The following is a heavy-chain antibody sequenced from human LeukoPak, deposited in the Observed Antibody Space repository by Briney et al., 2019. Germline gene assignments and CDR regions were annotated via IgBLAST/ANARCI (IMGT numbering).Heavy chain of an antibody. J-gene: IGHJ6*02. CDR3: ARGAGVATIIGYYYGMDV. CDR2: IIPILGIA. D-gene: IGHD5-12*01. V-gene: IGHV1-69*02. CDR1: GGTFSSYT. Sequence: SVKVSCKASGGTFSSYTISWVRQAPGQGLEWMGRIIPILGIANYAQKFQGRVTITADKSTSTAYMELSSLRSEDTAVYYCARGAGVATIIGYYYGMDVWGQGTTVTVSS.